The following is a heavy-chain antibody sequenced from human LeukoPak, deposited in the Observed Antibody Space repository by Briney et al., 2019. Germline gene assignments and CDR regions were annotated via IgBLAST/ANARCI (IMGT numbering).Heavy chain of an antibody. Sequence: GGSLRLSCAASGFTFSHYSMNWVRQAPGKGLEWVSYISTSSSTIYYADSVKGRFTISRDNAKNSLYLQMNSLRAEDTAVYYCARDGFWRSYTLAFDYWGQGTLVTVSS. CDR2: ISTSSSTI. V-gene: IGHV3-48*01. D-gene: IGHD3-3*01. J-gene: IGHJ4*02. CDR1: GFTFSHYS. CDR3: ARDGFWRSYTLAFDY.